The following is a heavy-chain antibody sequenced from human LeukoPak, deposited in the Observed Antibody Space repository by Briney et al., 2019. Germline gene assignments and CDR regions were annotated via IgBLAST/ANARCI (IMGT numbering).Heavy chain of an antibody. V-gene: IGHV4-39*01. J-gene: IGHJ5*02. CDR3: ARRDSSGWFQDHWFDP. Sequence: SETLSLTCTVSGGSISSTSYYWGWIRQPPGKGLEWIGNIYYSGSTYYNPSLKSRVTISVDTSKNQLSLKLSSVTAADTAVYYCARRDSSGWFQDHWFDPWGQGTLVTVSS. CDR1: GGSISSTSYY. D-gene: IGHD6-19*01. CDR2: IYYSGST.